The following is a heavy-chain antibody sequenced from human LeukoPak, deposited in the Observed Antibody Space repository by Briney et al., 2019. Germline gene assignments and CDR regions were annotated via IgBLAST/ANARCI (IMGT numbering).Heavy chain of an antibody. D-gene: IGHD2-15*01. Sequence: SETLSLTCTVSGGSISGYYWSWIRQPPGKGLEWIGEINHSGSTNYNPSLKNRVTISVDTSKNQFSLKLSSVTAADTAVYYCARRCSGGSCYSRRGYSYGLFDYWGQGTLVTVSS. CDR1: GGSISGYY. CDR3: ARRCSGGSCYSRRGYSYGLFDY. CDR2: INHSGST. V-gene: IGHV4-34*01. J-gene: IGHJ4*02.